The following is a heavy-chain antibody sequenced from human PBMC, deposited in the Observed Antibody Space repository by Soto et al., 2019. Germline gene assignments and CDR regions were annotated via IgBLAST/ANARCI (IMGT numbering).Heavy chain of an antibody. D-gene: IGHD6-25*01. CDR2: INENGGRT. J-gene: IGHJ4*02. CDR1: GFTFTNYG. Sequence: EAQLLESGGGFIQPGESLRLSCAASGFTFTNYGMSWVRQAPGKGLKWVSTINENGGRTYYSDSVKGRLTISRDNSKNTLYLRMNSLRAEDTAVYYCATRGGDYWGQGTLVNVTS. V-gene: IGHV3-23*01. CDR3: ATRGGDY.